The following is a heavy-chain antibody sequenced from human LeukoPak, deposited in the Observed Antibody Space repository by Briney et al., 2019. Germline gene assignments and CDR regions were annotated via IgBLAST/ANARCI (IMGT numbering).Heavy chain of an antibody. J-gene: IGHJ4*02. Sequence: ASVTVSCKASGYSSTDCYIHWVRQAPGQGLEWMGWINPNSGGTNYAQKFQGRVTMTRDTSISTAYMELSRLRSDDTAVYYCARARALVRGGVSVPRPTYYFDYWGQGTLVTVSS. CDR3: ARARALVRGGVSVPRPTYYFDY. CDR1: GYSSTDCY. D-gene: IGHD3-10*01. V-gene: IGHV1-2*02. CDR2: INPNSGGT.